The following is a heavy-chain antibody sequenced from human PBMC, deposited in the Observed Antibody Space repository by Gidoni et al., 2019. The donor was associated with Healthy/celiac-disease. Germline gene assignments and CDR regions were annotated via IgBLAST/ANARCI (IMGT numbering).Heavy chain of an antibody. D-gene: IGHD2-15*01. Sequence: EVQLVESGGGLVQPGGSLRLSCAASGFTFSSYAMHWVRQAPGKGLEYVSAISRNGGSTYYANSVKGRFTISRDNSKNTLYLQMGSLRAEDMAVYYCARSVVVVAAPFDYWGQGTLVTVSS. V-gene: IGHV3-64*01. J-gene: IGHJ4*02. CDR3: ARSVVVVAAPFDY. CDR1: GFTFSSYA. CDR2: ISRNGGST.